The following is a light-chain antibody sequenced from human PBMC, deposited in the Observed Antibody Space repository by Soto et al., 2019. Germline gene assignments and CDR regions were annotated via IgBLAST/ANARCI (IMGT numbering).Light chain of an antibody. Sequence: QTVVTQPPSASGTPGQRVTISCSGSSSNIGSNTVNWYQLLPGTAPKLLIYPNNDRPSGVPDRFSGSKSGTSASLAISGLQSEDEADYYCAAWDDSLNGVVFGGVTKLTVL. J-gene: IGLJ2*01. CDR2: PNN. CDR3: AAWDDSLNGVV. CDR1: SSNIGSNT. V-gene: IGLV1-44*01.